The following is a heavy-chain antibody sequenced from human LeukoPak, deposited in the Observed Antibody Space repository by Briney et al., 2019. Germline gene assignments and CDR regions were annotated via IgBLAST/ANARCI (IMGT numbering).Heavy chain of an antibody. Sequence: TGGSLRLSCAASGFTFSSYAMSWVRQAPGKGLEWVSAISGSGGSTYYADSVKGRFTISRDNSKNTLYLQMNSLRAEDTAVYYCAKELEVVPAEGWFDPWGQGTLVTVSS. CDR3: AKELEVVPAEGWFDP. J-gene: IGHJ5*02. CDR2: ISGSGGST. D-gene: IGHD2-2*01. CDR1: GFTFSSYA. V-gene: IGHV3-23*01.